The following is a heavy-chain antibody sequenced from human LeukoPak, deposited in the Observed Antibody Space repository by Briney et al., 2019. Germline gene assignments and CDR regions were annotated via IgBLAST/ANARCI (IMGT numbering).Heavy chain of an antibody. CDR1: GGSFSGYY. CDR3: AGTGEVHKNWSDP. Sequence: SETLSLTCAVYGGSFSGYYWSWIRQPPGKGLEWIGEINHSGSTNYNPSLKSRVTISVDSSKNQFSLKLSSVTAAGTAVYYCAGTGEVHKNWSDPWGQGTLVTVSS. CDR2: INHSGST. D-gene: IGHD1-1*01. J-gene: IGHJ5*02. V-gene: IGHV4-34*01.